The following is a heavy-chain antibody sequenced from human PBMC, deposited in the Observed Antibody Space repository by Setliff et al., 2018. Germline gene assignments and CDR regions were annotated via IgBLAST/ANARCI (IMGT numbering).Heavy chain of an antibody. J-gene: IGHJ5*02. Sequence: AGESLKISCAASGFTFSSYAMSWVRQAPGKGLEWVSAISGSGGSTYYADSVKGRFTISRDNSKNTLYLQMNSLRAEDTAVYYCAKNGFGAVALGVNNWFDPWGQGTLVTVSS. CDR3: AKNGFGAVALGVNNWFDP. CDR1: GFTFSSYA. V-gene: IGHV3-23*01. CDR2: ISGSGGST. D-gene: IGHD3-10*01.